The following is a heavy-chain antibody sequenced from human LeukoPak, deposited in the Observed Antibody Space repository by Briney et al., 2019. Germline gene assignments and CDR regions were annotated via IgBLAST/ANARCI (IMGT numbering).Heavy chain of an antibody. CDR1: GGSISSYY. CDR3: ARDGFVYHASGSNYYYYTDV. D-gene: IGHD3-10*01. J-gene: IGHJ6*03. CDR2: VYTTGST. Sequence: PSETLSLTCTVSGGSISSYYWSWIRQPAGKGLEWIGRVYTTGSTNYNPSFKSRVTISADTSKNQFSLKLSSVTAADTAVYYCARDGFVYHASGSNYYYYTDVWGKGTTVTISS. V-gene: IGHV4-4*07.